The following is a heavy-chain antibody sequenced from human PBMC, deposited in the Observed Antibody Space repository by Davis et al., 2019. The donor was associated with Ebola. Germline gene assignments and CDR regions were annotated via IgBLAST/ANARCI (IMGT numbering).Heavy chain of an antibody. CDR3: AKGDRTTLYYDTGHDY. V-gene: IGHV3-23*01. CDR1: GFTFSSYA. Sequence: GGSLRLSCAASGFTFSSYAMSWVRQAPGKGLEWVSAISGSGGSTYYADSVKGRFTISRDNSKNTLYLQMSGLRAEDTAVYYCAKGDRTTLYYDTGHDYWGQGPLVTVSS. D-gene: IGHD3-22*01. CDR2: ISGSGGST. J-gene: IGHJ4*02.